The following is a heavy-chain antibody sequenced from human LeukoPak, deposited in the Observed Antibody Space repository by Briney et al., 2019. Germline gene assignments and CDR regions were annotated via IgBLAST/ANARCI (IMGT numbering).Heavy chain of an antibody. Sequence: GGSLRLSCAASGFTFSSYEMNWVRQAPGKGLEGVSYISSSGSTIYYADSVKGRFTISRDNAKNSLYLQMNSLRAEDTAVYYCAREIIAAAGPNFDYWGQGTLVTVSS. CDR3: AREIIAAAGPNFDY. CDR1: GFTFSSYE. V-gene: IGHV3-48*03. CDR2: ISSSGSTI. J-gene: IGHJ4*02. D-gene: IGHD6-13*01.